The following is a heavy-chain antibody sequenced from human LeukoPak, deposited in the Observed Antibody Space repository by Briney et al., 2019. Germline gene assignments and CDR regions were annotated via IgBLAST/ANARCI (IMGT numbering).Heavy chain of an antibody. CDR3: AREESGYSYGYDY. V-gene: IGHV4-61*02. CDR2: IYASGST. CDR1: GGSISSKSYY. Sequence: SQTLSLTCTVSGGSISSKSYYWSWIRQPAGKGLEWIGRIYASGSTDYNPSLKSRVTISRDTSKNEFSLILSSVTAADTAVYYCAREESGYSYGYDYWGQGTLVTVSS. J-gene: IGHJ4*02. D-gene: IGHD5-18*01.